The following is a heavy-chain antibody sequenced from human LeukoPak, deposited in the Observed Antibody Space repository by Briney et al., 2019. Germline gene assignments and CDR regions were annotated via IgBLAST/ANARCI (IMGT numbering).Heavy chain of an antibody. D-gene: IGHD4-17*01. J-gene: IGHJ4*02. CDR2: IHYSGST. Sequence: MSSETLSLTCTVSGGTISSYYWNWIRQPPGKGLEWIGYIHYSGSTKYNPSLKSRVTISVDTSKNQFSLKLSSVTAADTAVYYCAAYSGDYGFAYWGQGTLVTVSS. CDR1: GGTISSYY. CDR3: AAYSGDYGFAY. V-gene: IGHV4-59*08.